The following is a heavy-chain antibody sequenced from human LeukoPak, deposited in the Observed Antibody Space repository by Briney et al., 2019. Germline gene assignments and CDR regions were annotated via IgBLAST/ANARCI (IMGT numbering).Heavy chain of an antibody. J-gene: IGHJ4*02. Sequence: GGSLRFSCTASGFTFSTYWMSWVRQAPGKGLQWVANIKPDGSEEYYVDSVKGRFTISRDNAKTSLFLQMNSLRAEDTAVYYCARGGYQLLRKGYFDYWGQGTLVTVSS. V-gene: IGHV3-7*01. CDR3: ARGGYQLLRKGYFDY. CDR1: GFTFSTYW. CDR2: IKPDGSEE. D-gene: IGHD2-2*01.